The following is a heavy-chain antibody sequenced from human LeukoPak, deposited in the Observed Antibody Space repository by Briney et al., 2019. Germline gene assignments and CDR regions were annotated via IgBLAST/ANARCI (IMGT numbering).Heavy chain of an antibody. V-gene: IGHV1-46*01. D-gene: IGHD1-14*01. Sequence: ASVKVSFKASGYTFTIYYMHWVRQAPGQGLEWMGIINPNSGSTTYAQKFQGRVTMTRDTSTSTVYMELSSLRSEDTAVYYCAKDRPAEHFDYWGQGTLVTVSS. CDR1: GYTFTIYY. J-gene: IGHJ4*02. CDR2: INPNSGST. CDR3: AKDRPAEHFDY.